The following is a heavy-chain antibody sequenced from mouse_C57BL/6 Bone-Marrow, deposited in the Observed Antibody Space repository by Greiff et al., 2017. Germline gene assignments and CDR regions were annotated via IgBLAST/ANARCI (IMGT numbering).Heavy chain of an antibody. D-gene: IGHD1-1*01. J-gene: IGHJ3*01. V-gene: IGHV1-82*01. Sequence: QVQLQQSGPELVKPGASVKISCKASGYAFSSSWMNWVKQRPGKGLEWIGRIYPGDGDTNYNGKFKGKATLTADKSSSTAYMQLSSLTSEDSAVYFCARHDYYGSSYWFAYWGQGTLVTVSA. CDR1: GYAFSSSW. CDR2: IYPGDGDT. CDR3: ARHDYYGSSYWFAY.